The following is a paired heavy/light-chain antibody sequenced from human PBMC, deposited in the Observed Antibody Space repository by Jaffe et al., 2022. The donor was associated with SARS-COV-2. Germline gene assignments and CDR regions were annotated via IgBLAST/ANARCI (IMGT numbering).Heavy chain of an antibody. Sequence: QLQLQESGPGLVKPSETLSLTCTVSGGSISTSDYYWGWIRQPPGKGLEWIGSIYYSGDTVYNPSLKSRVTISVDTSKNQFSLKLSSVTAADTAVYYCAGWGTSSGWFDPWGQGTLVTVSS. J-gene: IGHJ5*02. CDR1: GGSISTSDYY. CDR3: AGWGTSSGWFDP. CDR2: IYYSGDT. V-gene: IGHV4-39*01. D-gene: IGHD6-19*01.
Light chain of an antibody. V-gene: IGKV1D-12*01. CDR1: QGISTF. CDR3: QQANSFPLT. J-gene: IGKJ5*01. CDR2: DAS. Sequence: DIQMTQSPSSVSASVGDRVTITCRASQGISTFLVWYQQKSGKAPKLLIYDASTLHSGVPSRFSGSGSGTDFTLTINSLQPEDFATYYCQQANSFPLTFGQGTRLEIK.